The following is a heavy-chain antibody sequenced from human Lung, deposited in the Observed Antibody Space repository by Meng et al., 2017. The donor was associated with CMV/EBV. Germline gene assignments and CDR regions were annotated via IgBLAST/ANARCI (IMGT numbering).Heavy chain of an antibody. CDR1: AGSISSYGSF. CDR2: IYYSGGT. V-gene: IGHV4-39*02. J-gene: IGHJ4*02. Sequence: SETLSLXXSVSAGSISSYGSFWGWIRQPPGKGLEWIGMIYYSGGTHYNPSLKSRVIVSVDTSKKNFSLKLSSVTASDTAVYYCVRYYDRSGHHYFDYWGQGSLVPVPS. CDR3: VRYYDRSGHHYFDY. D-gene: IGHD3-22*01.